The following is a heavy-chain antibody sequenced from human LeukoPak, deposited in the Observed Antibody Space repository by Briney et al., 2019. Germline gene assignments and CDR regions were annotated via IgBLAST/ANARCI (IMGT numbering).Heavy chain of an antibody. D-gene: IGHD3-22*01. CDR3: ARAVDSSGYYYAYYYYMDV. J-gene: IGHJ6*03. V-gene: IGHV4-59*01. CDR1: GGSISSYY. CDR2: IYYSGST. Sequence: SETLSLTCTVSGGSISSYYWSWIRQPPGKELEWIGYIYYSGSTNYNPSLKSRVTISVDTSKNLFSLKLSSVTAADTAVYYCARAVDSSGYYYAYYYYMDVWGKGTTVTVSS.